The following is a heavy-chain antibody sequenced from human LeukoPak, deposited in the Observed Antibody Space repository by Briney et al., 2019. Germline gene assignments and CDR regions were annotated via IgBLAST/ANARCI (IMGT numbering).Heavy chain of an antibody. V-gene: IGHV3-74*01. Sequence: SGGSLRLSCEASGFTFSTYWMLWVRQAPGKGLVWVSRITPDGTSTTYADSVKGRFTISRDNAKNTLYVQMNSLRAEDTAVYYCARGAFGVYAFDIWGQGTMVTVSS. CDR2: ITPDGTST. CDR1: GFTFSTYW. CDR3: ARGAFGVYAFDI. J-gene: IGHJ3*02. D-gene: IGHD3-3*01.